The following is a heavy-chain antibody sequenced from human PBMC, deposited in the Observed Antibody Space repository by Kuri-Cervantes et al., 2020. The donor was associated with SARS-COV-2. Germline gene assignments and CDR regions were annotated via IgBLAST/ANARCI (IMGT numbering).Heavy chain of an antibody. D-gene: IGHD1-26*01. CDR3: ATGSYYVAYDY. CDR2: LYYSGST. Sequence: SGPTLVKPSQTLTLTCSFSGFSLNTVGVGVGWIRQPPGKGLEWIGYLYYSGSTNYNPSLKSRVTISLDTSKNQFSLKLSSVTAADTAVYYCATGSYYVAYDYWGQGTLVTVSS. CDR1: GFSLNTVGVG. V-gene: IGHV4-61*08. J-gene: IGHJ4*02.